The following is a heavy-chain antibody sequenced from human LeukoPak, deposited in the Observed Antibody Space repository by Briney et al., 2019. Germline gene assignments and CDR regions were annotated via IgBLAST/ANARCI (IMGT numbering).Heavy chain of an antibody. CDR2: LVYDERI. CDR3: ARDLSAAFDS. CDR1: GFPFSSYG. D-gene: IGHD6-19*01. V-gene: IGHV3-33*01. J-gene: IGHJ4*02. Sequence: GGSLRLSCAASGFPFSSYGMHWVRQAPGKGLEWVARLVYDERIDYANSVKGRFSISRDNSKNTLFLDMSDLRVEDTAVYYCARDLSAAFDSWGQGVPVTVSS.